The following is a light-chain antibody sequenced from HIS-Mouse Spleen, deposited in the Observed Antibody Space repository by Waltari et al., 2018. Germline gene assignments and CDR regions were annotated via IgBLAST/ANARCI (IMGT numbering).Light chain of an antibody. CDR2: EGS. V-gene: IGLV2-23*01. Sequence: QSALTQPASVSGSPGQSITIACTGTILDVGRYNLVSWYQQHPGKAPKLMIYEGSKRPSGVSNRFSGSKSGNTASLTISGLQAEDEADYYCCSYAGSSTLVFGGGTKLTVL. CDR1: ILDVGRYNL. J-gene: IGLJ3*02. CDR3: CSYAGSSTLV.